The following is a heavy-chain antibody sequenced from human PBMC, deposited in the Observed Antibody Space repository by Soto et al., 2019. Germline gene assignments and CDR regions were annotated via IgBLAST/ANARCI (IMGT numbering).Heavy chain of an antibody. J-gene: IGHJ5*02. V-gene: IGHV4-4*07. CDR2: VYANGNT. CDR1: GGSVSTYY. CDR3: ARGAGPPWFDP. Sequence: SETLSLTCTVPGGSVSTYYWSWIRQPAGKGLEWIGRVYANGNTNYNPSLKSRVTVSLDTSKNHFSLELTSVTAADTAVYYCARGAGPPWFDPWGQGILVTVSS.